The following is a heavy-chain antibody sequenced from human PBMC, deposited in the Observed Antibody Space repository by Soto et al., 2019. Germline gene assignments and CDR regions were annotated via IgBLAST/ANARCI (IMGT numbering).Heavy chain of an antibody. V-gene: IGHV1-69*06. D-gene: IGHD1-26*01. CDR2: IIPIFGTA. CDR3: SRELHSACGTYYYYYYGWDV. J-gene: IGHJ6*02. CDR1: GGTFSSNA. Sequence: QVQLVQSGAEVKKPGSSVKVSCKASGGTFSSNAINWVRQAPGQGPEWMGGIIPIFGTANYAQEFQGRLTISADKSTSTAYMELSSLRSEDTAVYYCSRELHSACGTYYYYYYGWDVWGQGTTFTVS.